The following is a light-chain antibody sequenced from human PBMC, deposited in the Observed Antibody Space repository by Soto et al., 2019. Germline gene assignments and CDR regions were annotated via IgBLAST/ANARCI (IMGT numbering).Light chain of an antibody. CDR2: GAS. V-gene: IGKV3-11*01. CDR3: QQRSDWPLT. Sequence: EIVLTQSPATLSLSPGERATLSCRASQTISSFLTWYQQKPGQAPRLLIYGASNRATGIPARFSGSGSGTGFTLTISSLEPEDFAVYYCQQRSDWPLTFGPGTKVDIK. J-gene: IGKJ3*01. CDR1: QTISSF.